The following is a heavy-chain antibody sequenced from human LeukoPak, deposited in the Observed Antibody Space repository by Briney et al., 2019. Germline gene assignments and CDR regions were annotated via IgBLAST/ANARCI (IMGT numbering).Heavy chain of an antibody. CDR2: INSDGTNT. J-gene: IGHJ4*02. CDR3: ARGSEWELLGSCDY. CDR1: EFTFSTYC. V-gene: IGHV3-74*01. Sequence: PGGSLRLSCAASEFTFSTYCMHWVRQAPGKGLVCVSRINSDGTNTDYADSVKGRFTISRDNAKNTLYLQMNSLRAEDTAVYYCARGSEWELLGSCDYWGQGTLVTVSS. D-gene: IGHD1-26*01.